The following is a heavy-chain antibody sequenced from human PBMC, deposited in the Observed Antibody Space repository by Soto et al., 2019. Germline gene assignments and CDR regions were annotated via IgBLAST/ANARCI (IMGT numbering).Heavy chain of an antibody. CDR1: GFTFSSYA. D-gene: IGHD3-10*01. CDR2: ISGSGGST. J-gene: IGHJ4*02. Sequence: EVQLLESGGGLVQPGGSLRLSCAVSGFTFSSYAMSWVRQAPGKGLEWVSFISGSGGSTYYADSVKGRFTISRDNSKNTLYLHMNSLRAEDTGVYYCAKRGSSADRFHFDYWGQGTLVTVSS. V-gene: IGHV3-23*01. CDR3: AKRGSSADRFHFDY.